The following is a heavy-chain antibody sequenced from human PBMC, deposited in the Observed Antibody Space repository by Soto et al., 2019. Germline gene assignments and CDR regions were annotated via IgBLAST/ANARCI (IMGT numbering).Heavy chain of an antibody. CDR1: GFTFSSYA. Sequence: GGSLRLSCAASGFTFSSYAMHWVRQAPGKGLEWVAVISYDGSNKYYADSVKGRFTISRDNSKNTLYLQMNSLRAEDTAVYYCARDQDWAYDAFDIWGQGTMVTVSS. CDR2: ISYDGSNK. V-gene: IGHV3-30*04. D-gene: IGHD3-9*01. CDR3: ARDQDWAYDAFDI. J-gene: IGHJ3*02.